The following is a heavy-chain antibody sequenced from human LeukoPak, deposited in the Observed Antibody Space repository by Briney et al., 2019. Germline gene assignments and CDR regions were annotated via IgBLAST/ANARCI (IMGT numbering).Heavy chain of an antibody. CDR1: GFTFSSYA. CDR2: ISYDGSNK. CDR3: ASGYSYGGPY. V-gene: IGHV3-30-3*01. J-gene: IGHJ4*02. Sequence: PGGSLRLSCAASGFTFSSYAVHWVRQAPGKGLEWVAVISYDGSNKYYADSVKGRFTISRDNSKNTLYLQMDSLRAEDTAVYYCASGYSYGGPYWGQGTLVTVSS. D-gene: IGHD5-18*01.